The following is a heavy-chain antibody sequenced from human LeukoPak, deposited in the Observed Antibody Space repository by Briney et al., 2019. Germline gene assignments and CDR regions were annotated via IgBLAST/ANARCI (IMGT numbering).Heavy chain of an antibody. V-gene: IGHV3-48*01. CDR1: GFTFSSYS. CDR3: AIEGTFDI. J-gene: IGHJ3*02. CDR2: ISSSSSTI. Sequence: GGSLRLSCAGSGFTFSSYSMNWVRQPPGKGLEWVSYISSSSSTIYYADSVKGRFTISRDNAKKSLYPQMKSLRAEDTAVYYCAIEGTFDIWGQGTMVTVSS.